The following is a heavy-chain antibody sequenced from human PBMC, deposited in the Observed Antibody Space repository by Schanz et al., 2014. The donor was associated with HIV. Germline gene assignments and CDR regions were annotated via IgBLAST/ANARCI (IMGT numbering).Heavy chain of an antibody. CDR2: ISYDGSRK. D-gene: IGHD4-17*01. J-gene: IGHJ4*02. Sequence: QVQLAESGGGVVRPGRSLRLSCAASGFTFNSYGMHWVRQAPGKGLEWVAVISYDGSRKHFADSVKGRFTISRDNSKNTLYLQMKSLRAEDTAVYYCARDLHDYGDARTDYWGQGILVTVSS. CDR3: ARDLHDYGDARTDY. V-gene: IGHV3-30*03. CDR1: GFTFNSYG.